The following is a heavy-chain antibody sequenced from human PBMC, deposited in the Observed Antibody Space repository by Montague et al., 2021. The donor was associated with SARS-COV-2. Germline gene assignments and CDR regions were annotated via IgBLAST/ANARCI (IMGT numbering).Heavy chain of an antibody. Sequence: SETLSLTCAVSGGSFSDDYWSWIRQSPGKGLEWIGEVYHSESTTYNPSVRSRVLISIDTSRSQISLNLRSVTAADTAVYYCARGGIRIGMNRGVRSRPFDSWGQGTLVTVSS. D-gene: IGHD3-10*01. CDR3: ARGGIRIGMNRGVRSRPFDS. CDR1: GGSFSDDY. CDR2: VYHSEST. V-gene: IGHV4-34*01. J-gene: IGHJ5*01.